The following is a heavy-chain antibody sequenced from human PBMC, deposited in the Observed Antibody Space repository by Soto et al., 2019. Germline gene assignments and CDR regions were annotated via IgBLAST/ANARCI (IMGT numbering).Heavy chain of an antibody. CDR2: VNPSGGST. CDR1: GYLLTAYS. V-gene: IGHV1-46*01. CDR3: AREYSSGWYGYFQH. Sequence: ASVKVSCKASGYLLTAYSMHWVRLAPGQGLEWMGVVNPSGGSTKYAQNFQGRVTMSVDTSKNQFSLMLTSVTAADTAVYYCAREYSSGWYGYFQHWGQGIPVTVSS. D-gene: IGHD6-19*01. J-gene: IGHJ1*01.